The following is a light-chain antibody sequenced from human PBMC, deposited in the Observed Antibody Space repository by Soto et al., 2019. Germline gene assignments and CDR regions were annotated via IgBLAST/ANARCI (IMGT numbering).Light chain of an antibody. Sequence: DIVMNQSPDSLAVSLGERATINCKSSQSVAYSSNDKNYLAWYQQKPGQPTKLLIYWASTRESGVPDRFSGSGSGTDFTLTISSLQAEDVAVYYCQQYYRTPPWTFGQGTKVDI. CDR1: QSVAYSSNDKNY. CDR3: QQYYRTPPWT. V-gene: IGKV4-1*01. CDR2: WAS. J-gene: IGKJ1*01.